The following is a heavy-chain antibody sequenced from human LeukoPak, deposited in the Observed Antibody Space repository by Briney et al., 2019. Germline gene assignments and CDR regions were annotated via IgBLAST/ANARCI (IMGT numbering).Heavy chain of an antibody. CDR1: GYTFTSHG. D-gene: IGHD2-21*01. Sequence: ASVKVSCKASGYTFTSHGISWVRQAPGQGLEWMGWISANNGDTNYAHKFQGRVTMTTDTSTGTAYMELRSLRSDDTAVYYCARGGSPPYCDGDCYSRLFDYWGQGTLVTVSS. CDR3: ARGGSPPYCDGDCYSRLFDY. J-gene: IGHJ4*02. V-gene: IGHV1-18*01. CDR2: ISANNGDT.